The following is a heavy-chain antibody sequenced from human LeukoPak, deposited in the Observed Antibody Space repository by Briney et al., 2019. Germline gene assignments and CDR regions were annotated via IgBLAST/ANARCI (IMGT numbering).Heavy chain of an antibody. CDR3: TRHVEWFNNWFDP. CDR1: GFTFSGSA. V-gene: IGHV3-73*01. CDR2: IRSKANSYAT. D-gene: IGHD3-3*01. Sequence: PGGSLRLSCAASGFTFSGSAMHWVRQASGKGREGVGGIRSKANSYATAYAASVKGRFTISRDDSKNTAYLQMNSLKTEDTAVYYCTRHVEWFNNWFDPWGQGTLVTVSS. J-gene: IGHJ5*02.